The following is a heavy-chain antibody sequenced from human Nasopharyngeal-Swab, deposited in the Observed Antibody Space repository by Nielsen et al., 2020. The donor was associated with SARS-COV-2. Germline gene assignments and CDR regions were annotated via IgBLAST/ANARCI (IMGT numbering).Heavy chain of an antibody. CDR1: GFTFSNAW. CDR2: IGQDGGGK. V-gene: IGHV3-7*01. CDR3: VRDRGYYTFTD. J-gene: IGHJ4*02. Sequence: GGSLRLSCAASGFTFSNAWMSWVRQAPGKGLEWVGNIGQDGGGKKYVDSVKGRFTISRDNANNLLYLQMNSLRAEDTAVYYCVRDRGYYTFTDWGQGTLVTVSS. D-gene: IGHD2/OR15-2a*01.